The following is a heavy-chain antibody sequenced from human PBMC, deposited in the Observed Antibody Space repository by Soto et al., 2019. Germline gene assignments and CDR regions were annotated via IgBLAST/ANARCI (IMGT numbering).Heavy chain of an antibody. Sequence: GGSLRLSCAASGFTVSSKYMTWVRQAPGKGLEWVSLIQSGGTTYYADSVKGRFTISRDTSENTLHLQMDSLRVEDTAVYYCARGQGVSLYYYYYYMDVWGKGTTVTVSS. CDR2: IQSGGTT. J-gene: IGHJ6*03. CDR1: GFTVSSKY. D-gene: IGHD2-8*01. V-gene: IGHV3-66*01. CDR3: ARGQGVSLYYYYYYMDV.